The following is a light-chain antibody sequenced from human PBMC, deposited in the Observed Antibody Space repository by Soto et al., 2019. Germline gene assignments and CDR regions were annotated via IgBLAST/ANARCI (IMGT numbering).Light chain of an antibody. Sequence: IVLTQTPGSPFVSPGDRATLSCRASQSVGGNVAWYQQIPGQPPKLLVFGASSRATGIADKFTGSLSGTHFTLPISRLEPQEFPVYYCQQYDTSIWAYTFCQGTNVDIK. CDR1: QSVGGN. V-gene: IGKV3-20*01. J-gene: IGKJ2*01. CDR3: QQYDTSIWAYT. CDR2: GAS.